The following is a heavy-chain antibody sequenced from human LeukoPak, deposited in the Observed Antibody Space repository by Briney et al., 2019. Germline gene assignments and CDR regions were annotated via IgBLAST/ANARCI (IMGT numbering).Heavy chain of an antibody. CDR2: VYYSGDT. CDR3: ARGIAARRGWFDP. D-gene: IGHD6-6*01. J-gene: IGHJ5*02. Sequence: SETLSLTCTVSGGSISSYYWSWIRQPPGKGLEWIGYVYYSGDTNYNPSLKSRVTISVDTSKNQFSLKLSSVTAADTAVYYCARGIAARRGWFDPWGQGTLVTVSS. V-gene: IGHV4-59*12. CDR1: GGSISSYY.